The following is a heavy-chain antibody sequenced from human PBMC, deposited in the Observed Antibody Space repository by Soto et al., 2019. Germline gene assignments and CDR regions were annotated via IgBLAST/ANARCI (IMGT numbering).Heavy chain of an antibody. V-gene: IGHV1-58*01. J-gene: IGHJ6*02. Sequence: SVKVSCKASGFTFTSSAVQWVRQARGQRLEWIGWIVVGSGNTNYAQKFQERVTITRDMSTSTAYMELSSLRSEDTAVYYCAATSDYDFWSGYYTVPGMDVWGQGTTVTVSS. CDR1: GFTFTSSA. CDR2: IVVGSGNT. CDR3: AATSDYDFWSGYYTVPGMDV. D-gene: IGHD3-3*01.